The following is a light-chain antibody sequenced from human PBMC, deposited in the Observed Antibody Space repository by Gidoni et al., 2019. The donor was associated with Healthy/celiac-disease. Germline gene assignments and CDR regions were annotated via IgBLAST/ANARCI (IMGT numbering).Light chain of an antibody. Sequence: DIQMTQSPSSLSASVGDRVTITCRASQSISSYLNWYQQKPGKAPKLLIYAASSWQSGVPSRFSGSGSGTDITLTISSLQPEDFATYYCQQSNSTPPWTFVQGTKVEIK. V-gene: IGKV1-39*01. CDR3: QQSNSTPPWT. J-gene: IGKJ1*01. CDR1: QSISSY. CDR2: AAS.